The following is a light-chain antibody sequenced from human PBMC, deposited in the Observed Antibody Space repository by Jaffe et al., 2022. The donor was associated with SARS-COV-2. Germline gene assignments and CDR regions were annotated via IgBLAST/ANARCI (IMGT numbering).Light chain of an antibody. J-gene: IGKJ4*01. CDR3: QQRSNWPPLT. Sequence: EVVLTQSPATLSLSPGERATLSCRASQSVGRYLAWYQHKPGQGPRLLIYDASNRATGVPARFSGSGSGTDFTLTISSLEPEDFAIYYCQQRSNWPPLTFGGGTKVDIK. V-gene: IGKV3-11*01. CDR2: DAS. CDR1: QSVGRY.